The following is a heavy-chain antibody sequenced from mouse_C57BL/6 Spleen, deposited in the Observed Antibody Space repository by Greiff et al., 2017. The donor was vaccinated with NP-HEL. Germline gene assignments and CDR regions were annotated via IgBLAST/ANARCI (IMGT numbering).Heavy chain of an antibody. CDR1: GYTFTDYN. CDR3: ASGNYDAMDY. Sequence: EVKLQESGPELVKPGASVKMSCKASGYTFTDYNMHWVKQSHGKSLEWIGYINPNNGGTSYNQKFKGKATLTVNKSSSTAYMELRSLTSEDSAVYYCASGNYDAMDYWGQGTSVTVSS. J-gene: IGHJ4*01. V-gene: IGHV1-22*01. CDR2: INPNNGGT. D-gene: IGHD2-1*01.